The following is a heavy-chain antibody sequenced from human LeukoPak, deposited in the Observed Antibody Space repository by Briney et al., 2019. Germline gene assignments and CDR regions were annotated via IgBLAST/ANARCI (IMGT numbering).Heavy chain of an antibody. CDR2: INPSGGST. D-gene: IGHD1-26*01. CDR3: ARGTSSGSSYWYFDL. CDR1: GYTFTSYG. J-gene: IGHJ2*01. Sequence: ASVKVSCKASGYTFTSYGMSWVRQAPGQGLEWMGIINPSGGSTSYAQKFQGRVTMTRDTSTSTVYMELSSLRSEDTAVYYCARGTSSGSSYWYFDLWGRGTLVTVSS. V-gene: IGHV1-46*01.